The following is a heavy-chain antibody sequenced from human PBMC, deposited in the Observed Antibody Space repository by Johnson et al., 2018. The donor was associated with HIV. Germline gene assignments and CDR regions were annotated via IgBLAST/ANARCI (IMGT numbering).Heavy chain of an antibody. V-gene: IGHV3-23*04. CDR2: ISGRGGST. Sequence: VQVVESGGGLIQPGGSLRLSCEASGFTFSSYAMNWVRQAPGKGLEWVSAISGRGGSTYYADSVKGRFPISRDNAKNSLYLHMNSLRAEDTAVYYCAKDAYCSGGRCYGFGAFDIWGQGTKVTVSS. J-gene: IGHJ3*02. CDR3: AKDAYCSGGRCYGFGAFDI. D-gene: IGHD2-15*01. CDR1: GFTFSSYA.